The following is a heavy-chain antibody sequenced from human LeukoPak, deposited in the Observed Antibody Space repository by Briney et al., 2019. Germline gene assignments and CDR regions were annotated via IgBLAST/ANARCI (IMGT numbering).Heavy chain of an antibody. D-gene: IGHD6-13*01. Sequence: SLISGVPNYAHKFQGRVTITRDTSVNTVYMELNGLKSDDTGAYYCAREVGYSTSWYGRFDPWGQGTVATVSS. J-gene: IGHJ5*02. CDR2: SLISGVP. CDR3: AREVGYSTSWYGRFDP. V-gene: IGHV1-2*02.